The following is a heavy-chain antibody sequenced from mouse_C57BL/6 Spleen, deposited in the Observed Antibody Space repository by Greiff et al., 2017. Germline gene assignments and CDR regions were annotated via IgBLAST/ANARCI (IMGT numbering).Heavy chain of an antibody. CDR1: GYTFTSYW. CDR2: IHPNSGST. Sequence: QVQLKQPGAELVKPGASVKLSCKASGYTFTSYWMHWVKQRPGQGLEWIGMIHPNSGSTNYNEKFKSKATLTVDKSSSTAYMQLSSLTSEDSAVYYCARSHYDYERTFAYWGQGTLVTVSA. V-gene: IGHV1-64*01. J-gene: IGHJ3*01. CDR3: ARSHYDYERTFAY. D-gene: IGHD2-4*01.